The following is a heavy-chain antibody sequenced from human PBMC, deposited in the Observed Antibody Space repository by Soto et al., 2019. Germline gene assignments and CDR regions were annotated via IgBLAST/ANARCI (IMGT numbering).Heavy chain of an antibody. V-gene: IGHV3-23*01. D-gene: IGHD6-25*01. CDR1: GFTFSNYA. Sequence: EVQLLESGGGLVQPGRSLRLSCAASGFTFSNYAMSWVRQAPGQGLDWVSAISGSGGTTYYADSVKGRFTISRDNSKNTLFLQMNSLRAEDAAVYYCEKFFVETGSNSGWPWSFHYWGHGTLVTVS. CDR3: EKFFVETGSNSGWPWSFHY. J-gene: IGHJ4*01. CDR2: ISGSGGTT.